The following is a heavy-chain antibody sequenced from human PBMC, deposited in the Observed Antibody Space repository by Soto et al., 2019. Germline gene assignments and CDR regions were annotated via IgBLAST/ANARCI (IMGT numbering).Heavy chain of an antibody. V-gene: IGHV1-46*01. Sequence: GASVKVSRKASGYTFTDYYIQWVRQAPGLGLEWLGIIRPSGGGTEYAQRFQGRVTMTRDTSTSTVYMELTSLRSDDTAIYYCAREPKESFYFDSWGQGTLVTVSS. CDR1: GYTFTDYY. D-gene: IGHD3-10*01. CDR2: IRPSGGGT. J-gene: IGHJ4*02. CDR3: AREPKESFYFDS.